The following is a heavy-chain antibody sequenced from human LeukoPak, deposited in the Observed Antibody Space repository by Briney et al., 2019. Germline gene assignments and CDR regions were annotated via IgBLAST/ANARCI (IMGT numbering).Heavy chain of an antibody. CDR1: GFTFSSYS. CDR3: ARYDGGSGPFDY. CDR2: ISSSSSYI. J-gene: IGHJ4*02. D-gene: IGHD3-10*01. V-gene: IGHV3-21*01. Sequence: PGGSLRLSCAASGFTFSSYSMNWVRQAPGKGLEWVSSISSSSSYIYYADSVKGRLTISRDNAKNSLYLQMNSLRAEDTAVYYCARYDGGSGPFDYWGQGTLVTVSS.